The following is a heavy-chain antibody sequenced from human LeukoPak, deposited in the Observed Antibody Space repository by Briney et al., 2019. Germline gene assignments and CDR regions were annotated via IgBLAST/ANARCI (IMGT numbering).Heavy chain of an antibody. V-gene: IGHV3-53*01. J-gene: IGHJ2*01. CDR2: IYSGGST. CDR3: AQMAARTPSWYFDL. D-gene: IGHD5-24*01. Sequence: GGSLRLSCAASGFTVSSNYMSWVRQAPGKGVEGGSVIYSGGSTYYADSVKGRFTISRDNSKNTLYLQMNSLRAEDTAVYYCAQMAARTPSWYFDLWGRGTLVTVSS. CDR1: GFTVSSNY.